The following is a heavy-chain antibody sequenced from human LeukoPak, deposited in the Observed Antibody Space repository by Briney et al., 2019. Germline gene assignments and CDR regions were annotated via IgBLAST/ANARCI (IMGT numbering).Heavy chain of an antibody. V-gene: IGHV3-23*01. D-gene: IGHD3-10*01. CDR3: AKDGVPSRWFGRNYFDY. CDR1: GFSFSSHG. J-gene: IGHJ4*02. Sequence: PGGSLRLSCAASGFSFSSHGMSWVRQAPGKGLEWVSGIIGGAGSTYYADSVKGRFTISGDNSKNTLFLQMNSLRAEDTAVYYCAKDGVPSRWFGRNYFDYWGQGTLVTVSS. CDR2: IIGGAGST.